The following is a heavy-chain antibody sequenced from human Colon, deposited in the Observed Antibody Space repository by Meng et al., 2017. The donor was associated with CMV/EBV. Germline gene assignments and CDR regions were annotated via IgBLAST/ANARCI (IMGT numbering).Heavy chain of an antibody. V-gene: IGHV1-18*01. CDR1: GYTFTNFG. CDR3: ARELARGGY. CDR2: ISPYNGDT. J-gene: IGHJ4*02. Sequence: QRVPSGAGVKKPGALVKVSCKTSGYTFTNFGISWVRQAPGQGLEWMAYISPYNGDTNYAQRFQGRVALTTDTSTSTVYMELGSLTSDDTAMYYCARELARGGYWGQGTLVTVSS.